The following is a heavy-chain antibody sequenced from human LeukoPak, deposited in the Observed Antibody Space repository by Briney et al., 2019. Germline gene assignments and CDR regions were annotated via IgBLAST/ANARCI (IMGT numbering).Heavy chain of an antibody. CDR1: GGSISSGSYY. V-gene: IGHV4-61*09. CDR3: AREETSTVWD. Sequence: SETLSLTCTVSGGSISSGSYYWSWIRQPAGKGLEWIGHIYTSGSANYNPSLRSRVTISIDTSKNQFSLKLSSVTAADTAVYYCAREETSTVWDWGQGTLVTVSS. CDR2: IYTSGSA. D-gene: IGHD3-16*01. J-gene: IGHJ4*02.